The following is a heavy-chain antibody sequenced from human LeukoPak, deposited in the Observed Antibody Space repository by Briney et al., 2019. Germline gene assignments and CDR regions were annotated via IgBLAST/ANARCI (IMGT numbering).Heavy chain of an antibody. J-gene: IGHJ6*02. V-gene: IGHV3-23*01. CDR2: ISGSGPST. CDR3: ARDHGMDV. Sequence: GGSLRLSCAASGFTFQNYAMSWVRQAPGKGLEWASSISGSGPSTDYADSVKGRFTISRDKSKNTLYLQMNSLRVEDTAVYYCARDHGMDVWGQGTTVTVSS. CDR1: GFTFQNYA.